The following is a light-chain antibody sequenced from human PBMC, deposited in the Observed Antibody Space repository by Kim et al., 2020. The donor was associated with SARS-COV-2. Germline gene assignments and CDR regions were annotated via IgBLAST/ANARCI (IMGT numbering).Light chain of an antibody. CDR3: QQSYSAPRYT. Sequence: ASVGDRVTITCRASQSISSYLNWYQQKPGKAPKLLIYAASSLQSGVPSRFSGSGSGTDFTLTISSLQPEDFATYYCQQSYSAPRYTFGQGTKLEI. CDR2: AAS. CDR1: QSISSY. J-gene: IGKJ2*01. V-gene: IGKV1-39*01.